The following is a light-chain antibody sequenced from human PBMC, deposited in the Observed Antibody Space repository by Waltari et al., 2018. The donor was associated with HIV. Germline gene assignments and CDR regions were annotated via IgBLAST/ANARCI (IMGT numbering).Light chain of an antibody. V-gene: IGLV1-44*01. CDR1: SSNIGSNI. Sequence: QSVLTQPPSASGTPGQRVSISCSGSSSNIGSNIVNWYQQLPGTAPKLRSYSNKQRPSGVPDRCSGSKSGTSASLAIGGLQSEDEADYYCAAWEDSLNAWVFGGGTKLTV. CDR3: AAWEDSLNAWV. CDR2: SNK. J-gene: IGLJ3*02.